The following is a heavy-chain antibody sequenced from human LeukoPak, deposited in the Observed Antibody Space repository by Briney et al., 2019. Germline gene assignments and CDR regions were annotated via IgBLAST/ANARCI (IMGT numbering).Heavy chain of an antibody. CDR2: IYHSGST. Sequence: PSGTLTLTCTVSGYSISSGYYWGWIRQPPGEGLEWIASIYHSGSTYYNPSVKSRVTISVDTSKNQFSLKLSSVTAADTAVYYCARNYYDSSGYYCFDYWGQGTLVTVSS. V-gene: IGHV4-38-2*02. J-gene: IGHJ4*02. D-gene: IGHD3-22*01. CDR3: ARNYYDSSGYYCFDY. CDR1: GYSISSGYY.